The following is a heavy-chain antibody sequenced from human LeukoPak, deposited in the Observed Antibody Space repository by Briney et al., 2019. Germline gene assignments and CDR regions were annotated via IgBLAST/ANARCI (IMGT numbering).Heavy chain of an antibody. D-gene: IGHD6-19*01. V-gene: IGHV4-30-4*01. J-gene: IGHJ4*02. CDR3: ARGSDYGDY. Sequence: SETLSLTCSVSGYSISTGDYYWSWIRQSPGKGLEWIGYIYYTGSTYYNPSLRSRVTISLDMSKNRFSLKLNSVTAADTAVYFCARGSDYGDYWSPGTLVTVSS. CDR2: IYYTGST. CDR1: GYSISTGDYY.